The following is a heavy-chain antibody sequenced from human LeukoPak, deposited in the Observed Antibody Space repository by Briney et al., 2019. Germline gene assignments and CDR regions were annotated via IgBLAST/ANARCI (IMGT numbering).Heavy chain of an antibody. D-gene: IGHD3-3*01. CDR2: INSDGSST. V-gene: IGHV3-74*01. CDR3: ARDYYDFWSGYYGAGYGMDV. CDR1: GFTFSSYW. Sequence: GGSLRLSCAASGFTFSSYWIHWVRQAPGKGLVWVSRINSDGSSTSYADSVKGRFTISRDNAKNTLYLQMNSLRAEDTAVYYCARDYYDFWSGYYGAGYGMDVWGQGTTVTVSS. J-gene: IGHJ6*02.